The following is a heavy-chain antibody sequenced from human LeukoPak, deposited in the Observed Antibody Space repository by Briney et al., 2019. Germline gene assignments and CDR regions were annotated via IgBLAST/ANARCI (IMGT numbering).Heavy chain of an antibody. V-gene: IGHV1-69*04. CDR2: IIPILGIA. Sequence: GASVKVSCKASGGTFSSYAISWVRQAPGQGLEWMGRIIPILGIANYAQKFQGRVTITADKSTSTAYMELSSLRSEDTAVYYCARAAPYDSSGYYEPWGQGTLVTVSP. CDR1: GGTFSSYA. D-gene: IGHD3-22*01. J-gene: IGHJ5*02. CDR3: ARAAPYDSSGYYEP.